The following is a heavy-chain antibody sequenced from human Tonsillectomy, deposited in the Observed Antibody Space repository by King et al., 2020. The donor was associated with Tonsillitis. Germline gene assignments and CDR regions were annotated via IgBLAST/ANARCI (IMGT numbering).Heavy chain of an antibody. D-gene: IGHD2-15*01. Sequence: VQLQQWGAGLLKPSETLSLTCAVYGGSFSGYYWSWIRQPPGKGLEWIGEINHTGSSNYNPSLKSRVTISVDTSKNQFSLNLSSVTAADTAVYYCAREVLEDNWFDPWGQGTLVTVSS. CDR3: AREVLEDNWFDP. J-gene: IGHJ5*02. V-gene: IGHV4-34*01. CDR1: GGSFSGYY. CDR2: INHTGSS.